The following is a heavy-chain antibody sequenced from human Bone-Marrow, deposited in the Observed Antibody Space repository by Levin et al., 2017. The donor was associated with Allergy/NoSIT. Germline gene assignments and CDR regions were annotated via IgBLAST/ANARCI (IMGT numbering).Heavy chain of an antibody. V-gene: IGHV3-30-3*01. CDR1: GFTFSSYA. Sequence: GGSLRLSCAASGFTFSSYAMHWVRQAPGKGLEWVAVISYDGSNKYYADSVKGRFTISRDNSKNTLYLQMNSLRAEDTAVYYCARDRPPGILPFDYWGQGTLVTVSS. J-gene: IGHJ4*02. CDR3: ARDRPPGILPFDY. CDR2: ISYDGSNK.